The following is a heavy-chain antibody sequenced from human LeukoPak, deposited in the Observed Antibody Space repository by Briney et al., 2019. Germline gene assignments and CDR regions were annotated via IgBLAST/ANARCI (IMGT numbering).Heavy chain of an antibody. D-gene: IGHD3-22*01. CDR2: ISFSGSPT. CDR3: ARDRAYYYDSSGYYYFDH. J-gene: IGHJ4*02. CDR1: GFTFSVYY. Sequence: PGGSLRLSCAASGFTFSVYYMSWIRQAPGKGLEWVSYISFSGSPTQYADSVKGRFTISRDNAKNSLYLQMNSLRDEDTAVYYCARDRAYYYDSSGYYYFDHWGQGTLVTVSS. V-gene: IGHV3-11*01.